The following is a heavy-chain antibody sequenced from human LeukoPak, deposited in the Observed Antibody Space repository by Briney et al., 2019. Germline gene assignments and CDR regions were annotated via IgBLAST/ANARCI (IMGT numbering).Heavy chain of an antibody. CDR3: ARGPYSSNHFDY. J-gene: IGHJ4*02. D-gene: IGHD6-13*01. CDR2: IYYSGST. CDR1: GGSISSSSYY. V-gene: IGHV4-39*01. Sequence: PSGTLSLTCTVSGGSISSSSYYWGWIRQPPGKGLEWIGSIYYSGSTYYNPSLKSRVTISVDTSKNQFSLKLSSVTAADTAVYYCARGPYSSNHFDYWGQGTLVTVSS.